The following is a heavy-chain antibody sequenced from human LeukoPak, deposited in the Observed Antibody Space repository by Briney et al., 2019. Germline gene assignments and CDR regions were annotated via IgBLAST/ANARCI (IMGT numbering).Heavy chain of an antibody. CDR2: ISGSGGST. J-gene: IGHJ1*01. Sequence: GGSLRLSCAASGFTFSSYAMSWVRQAPGKGLEWVSAISGSGGSTYYADSVKGRFTISRDNSKNTLYLQMNSLRAEDTAVYYCAKDRYYYDSSGYYYHAEYFQHSGQGTLVTVSS. V-gene: IGHV3-23*01. CDR1: GFTFSSYA. D-gene: IGHD3-22*01. CDR3: AKDRYYYDSSGYYYHAEYFQH.